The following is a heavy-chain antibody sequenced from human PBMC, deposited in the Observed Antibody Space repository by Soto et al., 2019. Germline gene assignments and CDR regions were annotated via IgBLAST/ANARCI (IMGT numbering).Heavy chain of an antibody. J-gene: IGHJ4*02. D-gene: IGHD2-2*01. V-gene: IGHV3-7*05. CDR2: IKQDGSEK. Sequence: EVQLVESGGGLVQSGGSLRLSCAASGFTFSSYWMSWVRQGPGKGPEWVANIKQDGSEKYYVDSVKRRFTISRDNAKNSLYLQMTSLRAEDTAVYQCAKSLSAIPGDSWGQGTLVTVSS. CDR1: GFTFSSYW. CDR3: AKSLSAIPGDS.